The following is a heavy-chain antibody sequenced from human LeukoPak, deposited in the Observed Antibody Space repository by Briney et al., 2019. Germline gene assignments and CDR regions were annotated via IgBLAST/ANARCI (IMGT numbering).Heavy chain of an antibody. D-gene: IGHD1-1*01. CDR1: GFTFSSYG. CDR3: AKDLRTGIFDY. J-gene: IGHJ4*02. Sequence: GRSLRLSCAASGFTFSSYGMHWVRQAPGKGLEWVAVIWYDGSNKYYADSAKGRFTISRDNSKNTLYLQMNSLRAEDTAVYYCAKDLRTGIFDYWGQGTLVTVSS. V-gene: IGHV3-33*06. CDR2: IWYDGSNK.